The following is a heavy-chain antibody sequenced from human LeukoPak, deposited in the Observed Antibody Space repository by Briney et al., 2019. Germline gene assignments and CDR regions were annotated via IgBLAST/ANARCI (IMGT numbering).Heavy chain of an antibody. CDR3: AKRDRPCSGDCSAPYYFDY. V-gene: IGHV3-74*01. J-gene: IGHJ4*02. Sequence: GGSLRLSCAVSGFTFSSFWMHWVRQAPGKGLVWVSRINSDGSSTSYADSVKGRFTVSRDNAKNTLYLQMSSLRAEDTAVYYCAKRDRPCSGDCSAPYYFDYWGQGTLVTVSS. CDR2: INSDGSST. CDR1: GFTFSSFW. D-gene: IGHD2-21*02.